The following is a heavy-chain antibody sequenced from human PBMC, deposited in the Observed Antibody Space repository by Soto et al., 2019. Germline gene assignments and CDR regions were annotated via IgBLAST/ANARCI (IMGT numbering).Heavy chain of an antibody. CDR3: ASLVYDFWSGYYTRENYYYYGMDV. CDR1: GGSISSSSYY. D-gene: IGHD3-3*01. Sequence: LSLTCTVSGGSISSSSYYWGWIRQPPGKGLEWIGSIYYSGSTYYNPSLKSRVTISVDTSKNQFSLKLSSVTDADTAVYYYASLVYDFWSGYYTRENYYYYGMDVWGQGTTVTVSS. V-gene: IGHV4-39*01. J-gene: IGHJ6*02. CDR2: IYYSGST.